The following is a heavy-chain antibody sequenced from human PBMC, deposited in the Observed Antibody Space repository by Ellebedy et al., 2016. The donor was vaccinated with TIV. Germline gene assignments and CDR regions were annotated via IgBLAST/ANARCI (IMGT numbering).Heavy chain of an antibody. J-gene: IGHJ4*02. D-gene: IGHD5-24*01. Sequence: GESLKISCAGSGFTLNSYAMSWVRQAPRKVLEWVATISGTGYNTDYGDSVKGRFTISRDNSKNALYLQMDTLRVDDTAVYYCVRDGYNRIPFDYWGQGTLVTVSS. CDR1: GFTLNSYA. V-gene: IGHV3-23*01. CDR2: ISGTGYNT. CDR3: VRDGYNRIPFDY.